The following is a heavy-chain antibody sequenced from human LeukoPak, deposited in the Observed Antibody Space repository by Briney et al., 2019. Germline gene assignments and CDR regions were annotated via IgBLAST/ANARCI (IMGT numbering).Heavy chain of an antibody. Sequence: ASVKVSCKASGGTFSSYAISWVRQAPGQGLEWMGRIIPILGIANYAQKFQGRVTITADKSTSTAYMELSSLRSEDTAVYYCGRDGTHCSGGSCYSSYWGQGTLVTVSS. CDR1: GGTFSSYA. CDR3: GRDGTHCSGGSCYSSY. D-gene: IGHD2-15*01. J-gene: IGHJ4*02. CDR2: IIPILGIA. V-gene: IGHV1-69*04.